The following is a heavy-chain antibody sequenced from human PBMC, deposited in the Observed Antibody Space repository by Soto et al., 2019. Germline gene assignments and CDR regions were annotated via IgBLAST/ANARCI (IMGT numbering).Heavy chain of an antibody. V-gene: IGHV4-30-4*01. J-gene: IGHJ4*02. CDR3: ARAVGILYHYCDS. CDR1: GGSISSGDYY. Sequence: QVQLQESGPGLVKPSQTLSLTCNVSGGSISSGDYYWSWLRQSPGKGLEWIGYMHYRAIPYYNPSLKSRVSISVDTSKNQFSLTMASLTAADTAVYFCARAVGILYHYCDSWGQGTLGTVSS. D-gene: IGHD2-15*01. CDR2: MHYRAIP.